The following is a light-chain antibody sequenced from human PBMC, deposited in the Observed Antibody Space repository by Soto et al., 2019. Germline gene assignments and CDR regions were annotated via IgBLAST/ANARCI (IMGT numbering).Light chain of an antibody. J-gene: IGKJ5*01. CDR3: QQYKSYPIT. CDR2: KAS. CDR1: QSISSW. Sequence: DIPMTQSPSTLSASVGDRVTITCRASQSISSWLAWYQQEPGKAPKLLMYKASSLESGVPSRFSGSGSGTEFTLTISSLQPDDFATFYCQQYKSYPITFGQGTRLEIK. V-gene: IGKV1-5*03.